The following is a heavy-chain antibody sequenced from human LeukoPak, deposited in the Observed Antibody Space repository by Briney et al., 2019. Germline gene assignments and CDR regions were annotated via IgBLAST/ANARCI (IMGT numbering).Heavy chain of an antibody. CDR1: GFSFCSYW. CDR3: ARVLKGYGAGSHYYMDV. J-gene: IGHJ6*03. D-gene: IGHD3-10*01. V-gene: IGHV3-74*01. Sequence: PGGSLRLSCAASGFSFCSYWMHWVRQAPGKGLVSISPISSDGRSKNYADSVKGRFTISRDNAKNTLYLQMNSLRAEDTAVYYCARVLKGYGAGSHYYMDVWGKGTTVTVSS. CDR2: ISSDGRSK.